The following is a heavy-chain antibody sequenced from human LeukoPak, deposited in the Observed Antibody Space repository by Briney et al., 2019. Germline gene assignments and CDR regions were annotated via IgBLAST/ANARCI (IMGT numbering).Heavy chain of an antibody. J-gene: IGHJ4*02. CDR3: AREGAWRAGGFDY. V-gene: IGHV4-39*07. D-gene: IGHD2-8*02. CDR1: GGSISSSGYY. CDR2: IYSSGST. Sequence: PSETLSLTCTVSGGSISSSGYYWGWIRQPPGKGLEWIGSIYSSGSTYYNPSLKSRVTLSLDTSKNQFSLKLTSVTAADTAVYYCAREGAWRAGGFDYWGQETLVTVSS.